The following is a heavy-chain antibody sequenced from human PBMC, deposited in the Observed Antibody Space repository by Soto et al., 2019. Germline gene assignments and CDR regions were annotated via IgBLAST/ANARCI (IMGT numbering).Heavy chain of an antibody. J-gene: IGHJ5*02. CDR1: GYSFTSYW. CDR2: IYPGDSDT. CDR3: ARSSHDSSGYYQDLFDP. D-gene: IGHD3-22*01. Sequence: GESLKISCKGSGYSFTSYWIGWVRQMPGKGLEWMGIIYPGDSDTRYSPSFQGQVTISADKSISTAYLQWSSLKASDTAMYYCARSSHDSSGYYQDLFDPWGQGTLVTVSS. V-gene: IGHV5-51*01.